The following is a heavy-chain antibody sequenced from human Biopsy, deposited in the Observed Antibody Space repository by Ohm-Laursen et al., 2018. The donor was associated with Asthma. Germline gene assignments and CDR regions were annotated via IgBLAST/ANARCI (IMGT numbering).Heavy chain of an antibody. Sequence: TLSLTCTVSGGSVSTGSYYWSWIRQPPGKGLEWLGQIFYTGSDNYNPSLKSRVTISVETSKNQFSLRLNSVTAADTAVYYCARGPNYHGSGRAPIGMDVWGQGTTVTVSS. CDR3: ARGPNYHGSGRAPIGMDV. CDR2: IFYTGSD. J-gene: IGHJ6*02. V-gene: IGHV4-61*01. CDR1: GGSVSTGSYY. D-gene: IGHD3-10*01.